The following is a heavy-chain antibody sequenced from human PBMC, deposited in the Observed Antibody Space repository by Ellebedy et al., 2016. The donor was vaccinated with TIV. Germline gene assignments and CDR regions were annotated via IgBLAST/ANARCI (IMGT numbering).Heavy chain of an antibody. D-gene: IGHD6-19*01. CDR1: GGSVSSGSYY. J-gene: IGHJ4*02. Sequence: SETLSLXXAVSGGSVSSGSYYWSWIRQPPGKGLEWIGYIFYNGRTNFNPSLKSRATMSVDTSKNQFSLRLSSVTAADTAIYYCARVVALAGHFDYWGQGTLVTVSS. CDR3: ARVVALAGHFDY. V-gene: IGHV4-61*01. CDR2: IFYNGRT.